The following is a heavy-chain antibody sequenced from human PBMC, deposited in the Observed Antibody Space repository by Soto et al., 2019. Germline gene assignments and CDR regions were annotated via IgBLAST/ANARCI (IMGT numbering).Heavy chain of an antibody. D-gene: IGHD6-19*01. CDR3: AKEGRQWLTYYYYGMDV. Sequence: RLSCAASGFSFSSYGMHWVRQVPGQGPEWVAVISYDGSKETYADSVKGRFTISRDNSKNTLYLQMNSLRVEDTALYYCAKEGRQWLTYYYYGMDVWGQGTTVTVSS. CDR1: GFSFSSYG. V-gene: IGHV3-30*18. CDR2: ISYDGSKE. J-gene: IGHJ6*02.